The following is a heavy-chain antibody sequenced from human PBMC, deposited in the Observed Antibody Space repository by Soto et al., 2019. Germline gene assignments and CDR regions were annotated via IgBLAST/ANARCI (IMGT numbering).Heavy chain of an antibody. CDR1: GFTFSSYG. CDR2: ISYDGSNK. D-gene: IGHD3-10*01. J-gene: IGHJ6*03. CDR3: AKGPTVRGVMGARNYYYYMDV. Sequence: QVQLVESEGGVVQPGRSLRLSCAASGFTFSSYGMHWVRQAPGKGQEWVAVISYDGSNKYYADSVKGRFTISRDNSKNTLYLQMNSLRAEDTAVYYCAKGPTVRGVMGARNYYYYMDVWGKGTTVTVSS. V-gene: IGHV3-30*18.